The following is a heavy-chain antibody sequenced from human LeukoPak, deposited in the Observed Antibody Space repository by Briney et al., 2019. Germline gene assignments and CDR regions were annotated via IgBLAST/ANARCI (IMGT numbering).Heavy chain of an antibody. CDR1: SGSLSSFY. CDR3: ARQWVTTVVTSYFDY. J-gene: IGHJ4*02. V-gene: IGHV4-4*07. D-gene: IGHD4-23*01. Sequence: SETLSLTCTVSSGSLSSFYWNWIRQPAGKGLEWVGRIYPNGSTYYNPSLKSRVTISVDTSKNQFSLKLSSVTAADTAVYYCARQWVTTVVTSYFDYWGQGTLVTVSS. CDR2: IYPNGST.